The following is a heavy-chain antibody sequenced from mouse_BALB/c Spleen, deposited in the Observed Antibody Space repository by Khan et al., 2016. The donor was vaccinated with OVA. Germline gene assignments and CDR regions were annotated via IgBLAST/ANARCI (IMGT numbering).Heavy chain of an antibody. V-gene: IGHV3-2*02. CDR3: VRSLFYSDSYAMDY. Sequence: VQLKESGPGLVKPSQSLSLTCTVSGYSITSDFAWNWIRPFPGNKLEWMGYISSTGSTSYSPSLTSRISITRDTSKNQFFLHLNSVTTEDTATYYCVRSLFYSDSYAMDYWGQGTSVTVSS. J-gene: IGHJ4*01. CDR1: GYSITSDFA. D-gene: IGHD2-13*01. CDR2: ISSTGST.